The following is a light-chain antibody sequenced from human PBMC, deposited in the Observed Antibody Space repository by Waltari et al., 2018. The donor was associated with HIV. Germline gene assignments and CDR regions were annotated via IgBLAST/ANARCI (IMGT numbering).Light chain of an antibody. V-gene: IGKV4-1*01. CDR3: QQYYTTTWS. CDR2: WAS. CDR1: QSLCSNSNNKNY. Sequence: DIVVTQSPDSLAVSLCGGAAMNCMQTQSLCSNSNNKNYLGWYQKKPRQPPKLLNCWASTRAAGVPARFSSSGSGTNITLTINRLQAEDVAIYYCQQYYTTTWSFGPGTRVEI. J-gene: IGKJ1*01.